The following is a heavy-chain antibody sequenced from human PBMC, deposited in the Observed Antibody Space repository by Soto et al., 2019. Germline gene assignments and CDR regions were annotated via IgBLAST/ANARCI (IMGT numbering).Heavy chain of an antibody. CDR2: INHSGST. J-gene: IGHJ6*02. V-gene: IGHV4-34*01. CDR1: GGSFKSGSYS. Sequence: PSETLSLTCPVSGGSFKSGSYSWSWIRQPPGKGLEWIGEINHSGSTNYNPSLKSRVTISVDTSKNQFSLKLSSVTAADTAVYYCARGPISLYYYYYGMDVWGQGTTVTVSS. CDR3: ARGPISLYYYYYGMDV.